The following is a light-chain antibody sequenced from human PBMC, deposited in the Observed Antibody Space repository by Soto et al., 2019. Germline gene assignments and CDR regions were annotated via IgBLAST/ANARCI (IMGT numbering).Light chain of an antibody. Sequence: DIQMTQSPSTLSASVGDRVTITCRASQIISSYLNWYQQKPGKAPKLLIYDASNLETGVPSRFSGSGSGTDFTFTISSLQPEDIATYYCQQYDNLLTWTFGQGTKVDIK. J-gene: IGKJ1*01. V-gene: IGKV1-33*01. CDR1: QIISSY. CDR2: DAS. CDR3: QQYDNLLTWT.